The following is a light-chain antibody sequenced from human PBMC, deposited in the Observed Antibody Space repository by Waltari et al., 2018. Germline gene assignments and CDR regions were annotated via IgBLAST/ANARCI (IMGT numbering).Light chain of an antibody. V-gene: IGLV3-21*02. J-gene: IGLJ3*02. CDR3: QLWDSRSNHLV. CDR1: HLERKS. CDR2: DDS. Sequence: SYVVTQPPSGSVAPGQTATITCEGDHLERKSVHLHQEKAGQAPVLVVYDDSDRPPGIPARLSGSNSGNTATLTIRRVEAGDEADYYCQLWDSRSNHLVFGGGTKLTVL.